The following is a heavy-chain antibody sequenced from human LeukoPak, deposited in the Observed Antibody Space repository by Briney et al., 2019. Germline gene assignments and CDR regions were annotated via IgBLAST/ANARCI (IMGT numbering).Heavy chain of an antibody. Sequence: GGSLRLSCEASGMIFSKYWMSWVRQAPGKGLEWVANIKQDGSEKYYLDSVKGRFTISRGNAKNSLYLHMNSLRADDTAVYYCATSWDYWGQGTLVTVSS. V-gene: IGHV3-7*01. CDR3: ATSWDY. CDR1: GMIFSKYW. CDR2: IKQDGSEK. J-gene: IGHJ4*02.